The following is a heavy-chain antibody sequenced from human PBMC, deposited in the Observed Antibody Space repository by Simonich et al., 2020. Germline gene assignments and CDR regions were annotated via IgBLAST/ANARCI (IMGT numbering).Heavy chain of an antibody. D-gene: IGHD6-6*01. CDR1: GFTFSSYE. V-gene: IGHV3-48*03. CDR3: ARDFRLQLVEIGTYYYYGMDV. CDR2: ISSSGSTI. J-gene: IGHJ6*02. Sequence: EVQLVESGRGLVQPGGSLRLSCAASGFTFSSYEMNWVCQAPGKGLEWVSYISSSGSTIYYADSVKGRFPIPRDNAKNSLYLQMNSLRAEDTAVYYCARDFRLQLVEIGTYYYYGMDVWGQGTTVTVSS.